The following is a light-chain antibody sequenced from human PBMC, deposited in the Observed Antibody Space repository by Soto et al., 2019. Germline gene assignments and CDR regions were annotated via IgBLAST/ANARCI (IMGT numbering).Light chain of an antibody. V-gene: IGKV3-15*01. J-gene: IGKJ2*01. CDR3: QQYNNWPLYT. Sequence: EIVMTQSPATLSVSPGERATISCRASQSVGGNLAWYQQRPGRAPRLLIYDASTRATDIPARFSGSGSGTEFTLTISSLQSEDFALYYCQQYNNWPLYTFGQGTKLEIK. CDR1: QSVGGN. CDR2: DAS.